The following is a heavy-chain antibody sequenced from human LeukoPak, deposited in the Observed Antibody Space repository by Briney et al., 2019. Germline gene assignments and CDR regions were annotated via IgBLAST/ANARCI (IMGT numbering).Heavy chain of an antibody. CDR3: AKESWLGAEYFSH. J-gene: IGHJ1*01. V-gene: IGHV3-23*01. Sequence: EGSLRLSCAASGFTFSNYAMSWVRQAPGKGLEWVSGINDSGDSTNYADSVKGRFTISRDNSKNTLSLHMNSLRAEDTAVYYCAKESWLGAEYFSHWGEGTLVTVSS. D-gene: IGHD3-10*01. CDR1: GFTFSNYA. CDR2: INDSGDST.